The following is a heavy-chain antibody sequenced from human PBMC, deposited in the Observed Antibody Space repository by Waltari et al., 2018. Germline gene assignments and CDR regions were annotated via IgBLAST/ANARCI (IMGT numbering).Heavy chain of an antibody. V-gene: IGHV3-7*01. Sequence: EVQLLESGGGWVQVGGSLRLSCAASGFSFTTYWMTWVRQAPGKGLEWGANIKNDGSQTYYGDSVKGRFTISRDNAGNSLYLQMHSLRAEDTAVYYCARDSIYSGFYSYNYGMDVWGQGTTVTVSS. J-gene: IGHJ6*01. CDR3: ARDSIYSGFYSYNYGMDV. CDR2: IKNDGSQT. D-gene: IGHD5-12*01. CDR1: GFSFTTYW.